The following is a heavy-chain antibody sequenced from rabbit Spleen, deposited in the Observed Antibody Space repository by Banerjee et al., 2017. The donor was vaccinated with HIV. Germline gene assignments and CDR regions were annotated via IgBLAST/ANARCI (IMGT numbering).Heavy chain of an antibody. V-gene: IGHV1S43*01. J-gene: IGHJ4*01. Sequence: QEPLVESGGGLVTPGGNLTLTCTASGFDFSSYWMSWVRQAPGKGLEWIGYIDPFFGITYYATWVNGRFTISSQNAQNTLYLQLNSLTVADMATYFCVRSAYVSGSAFYGYFNLWGPGTLVTVS. CDR3: VRSAYVSGSAFYGYFNL. CDR2: IDPFFGIT. CDR1: GFDFSSYW. D-gene: IGHD1-1*01.